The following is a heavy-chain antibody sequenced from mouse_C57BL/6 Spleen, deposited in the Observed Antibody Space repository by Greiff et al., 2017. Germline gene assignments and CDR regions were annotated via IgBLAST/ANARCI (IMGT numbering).Heavy chain of an antibody. Sequence: QVQLQQSGAELVRPGTSVKLSCKASGYTFTSYWMHWVKQRPGQGLEWIGVIDPSDSYTNYNQKFKGKATLTVDTSSSTAYMQLSSLTSEDSAVYYCAGSDYGSSDAMDYWGQGTSVTVSS. CDR3: AGSDYGSSDAMDY. CDR2: IDPSDSYT. CDR1: GYTFTSYW. D-gene: IGHD1-1*01. V-gene: IGHV1-59*01. J-gene: IGHJ4*01.